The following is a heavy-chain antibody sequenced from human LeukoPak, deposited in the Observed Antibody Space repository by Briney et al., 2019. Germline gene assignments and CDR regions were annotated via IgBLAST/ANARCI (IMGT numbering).Heavy chain of an antibody. Sequence: ASVKVSCKASGYTFTGYYMHSVRQAPGQGLEWMGWINPNSGGTNYAQKFQGRVTMTRDTSISTAYMELSRLRSDDTAVYYCARGRSMTTVTSDFDYWGQGTLVTVSS. CDR2: INPNSGGT. V-gene: IGHV1-2*02. J-gene: IGHJ4*02. CDR1: GYTFTGYY. D-gene: IGHD4-11*01. CDR3: ARGRSMTTVTSDFDY.